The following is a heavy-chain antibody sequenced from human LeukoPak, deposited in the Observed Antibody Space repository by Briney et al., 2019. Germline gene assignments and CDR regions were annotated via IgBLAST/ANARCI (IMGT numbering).Heavy chain of an antibody. Sequence: ASVKVSCKASGGTFSSYAISWVRQAPGQGLEWMGGIIPIFGTANYAQKFQGRVTITADESTSTAYMELSSLRSEDTAVYYCARVRRTYYYDSSGYWGAFDIWGQGTMVTVSS. J-gene: IGHJ3*02. CDR1: GGTFSSYA. CDR2: IIPIFGTA. CDR3: ARVRRTYYYDSSGYWGAFDI. D-gene: IGHD3-22*01. V-gene: IGHV1-69*13.